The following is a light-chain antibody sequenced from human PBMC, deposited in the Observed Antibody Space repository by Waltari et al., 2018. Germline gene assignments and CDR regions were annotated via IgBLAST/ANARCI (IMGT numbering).Light chain of an antibody. CDR2: EVY. CDR3: CSYAGRSTLV. Sequence: QSALTQPTSVSGSAGPSITIPCTGTSRDVGASTLISWYQQYPGKAPTLMIYEVYKRPSGVSDRFSGSKSDNTASLTISGLQAEDEADYYCCSYAGRSTLVFGGGTKLTVL. J-gene: IGLJ2*01. V-gene: IGLV2-23*02. CDR1: SRDVGASTL.